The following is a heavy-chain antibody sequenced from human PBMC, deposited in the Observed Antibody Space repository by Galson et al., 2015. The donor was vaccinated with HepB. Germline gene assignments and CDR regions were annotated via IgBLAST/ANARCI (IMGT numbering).Heavy chain of an antibody. D-gene: IGHD3-10*01. CDR1: GFTFGDYA. Sequence: SLRLSCAASGFTFGDYAMSWVRQAPGKGLEWVGFIKSKAYGGTTEYAASVKGRFTISRDDSKSIAYLQMNSLKTEDTAVYYCTSWFGELFPYYFDYWGQGTLVTVSS. J-gene: IGHJ4*02. CDR2: IKSKAYGGTT. V-gene: IGHV3-49*04. CDR3: TSWFGELFPYYFDY.